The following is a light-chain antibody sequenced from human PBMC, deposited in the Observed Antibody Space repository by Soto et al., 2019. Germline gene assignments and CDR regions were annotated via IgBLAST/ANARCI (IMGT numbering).Light chain of an antibody. V-gene: IGKV1-8*01. CDR3: QQYYSYPT. J-gene: IGKJ1*01. CDR1: QGISSY. Sequence: AIRMTQSPSSLSASTGDRVTITCRASQGISSYLAWYQQKPGKAPKLLIYAASTLQSGVPSRFSGSGSGTDFTLTISCLQSEDFANYYCQQYYSYPTFGQGTKV. CDR2: AAS.